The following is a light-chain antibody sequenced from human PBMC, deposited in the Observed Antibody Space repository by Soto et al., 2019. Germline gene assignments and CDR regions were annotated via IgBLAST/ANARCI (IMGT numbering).Light chain of an antibody. Sequence: DIQMTQSPSTLSASVGDRVTITCRASQSITNWLAWYQHKPGKAPKLLIYKASTLKSGVPSRFSGSGSGTEFTLSITSLQPDDFTTYYFQQYDSDPPTFGRGTKVEIK. CDR3: QQYDSDPPT. V-gene: IGKV1-5*03. J-gene: IGKJ4*02. CDR2: KAS. CDR1: QSITNW.